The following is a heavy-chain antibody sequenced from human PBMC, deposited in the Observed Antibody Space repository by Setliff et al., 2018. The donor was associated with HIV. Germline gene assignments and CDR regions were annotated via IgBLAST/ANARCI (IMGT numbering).Heavy chain of an antibody. Sequence: PGGSLRLSCAASGLTFSSYAMTWVRQAPGRGLEWVSGITGNGRSTYYADSVRGRFTISRDNSKNTLYLQMNSLRAEDTAVYYCAKDRTVVVITIFDYWGQGTLVTVSS. J-gene: IGHJ4*02. D-gene: IGHD3-22*01. V-gene: IGHV3-23*01. CDR3: AKDRTVVVITIFDY. CDR2: ITGNGRST. CDR1: GLTFSSYA.